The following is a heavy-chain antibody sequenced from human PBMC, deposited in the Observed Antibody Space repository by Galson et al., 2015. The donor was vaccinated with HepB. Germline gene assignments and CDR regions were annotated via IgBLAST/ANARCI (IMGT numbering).Heavy chain of an antibody. CDR2: ISGSGGST. CDR3: AKDLASFGAARTQYFQH. CDR1: GFTFSSYA. Sequence: SLRLSCAASGFTFSSYAMSWVRQAPGEGLEWVSAISGSGGSTYYADSVKGRFTISRDNSKNTLYLQMNSLRAEDTAVYYCAKDLASFGAARTQYFQHWGQGTLVTVSP. J-gene: IGHJ1*01. D-gene: IGHD6-6*01. V-gene: IGHV3-23*01.